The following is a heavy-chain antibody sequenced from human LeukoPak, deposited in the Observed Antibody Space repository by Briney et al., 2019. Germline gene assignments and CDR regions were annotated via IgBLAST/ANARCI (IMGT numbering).Heavy chain of an antibody. V-gene: IGHV3-30*02. Sequence: GGCLSLSCAAAGFTFSSYGMHWVRQAAGKGRGWVAFIRYDGSNKYYADSVKGRFTISRDNSKNTLYLQMNSLRAEDTAVYYCAKDHQSWIVVVPAAIGAFDIWGQGTMVTVSS. CDR3: AKDHQSWIVVVPAAIGAFDI. CDR1: GFTFSSYG. CDR2: IRYDGSNK. D-gene: IGHD2-2*02. J-gene: IGHJ3*02.